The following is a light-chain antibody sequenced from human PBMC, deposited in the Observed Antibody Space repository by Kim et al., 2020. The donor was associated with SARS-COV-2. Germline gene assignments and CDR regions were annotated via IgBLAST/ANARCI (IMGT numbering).Light chain of an antibody. Sequence: RVTIAGTGGSSNIGAGYDVHWYKQLPGTAPKLLIYGNINRPSGVPDRFSGSKSGTSASLAITGLQAEDEADYYCQSYDSSLSAVVFGGGTELTVL. CDR1: SSNIGAGYD. J-gene: IGLJ2*01. V-gene: IGLV1-40*01. CDR2: GNI. CDR3: QSYDSSLSAVV.